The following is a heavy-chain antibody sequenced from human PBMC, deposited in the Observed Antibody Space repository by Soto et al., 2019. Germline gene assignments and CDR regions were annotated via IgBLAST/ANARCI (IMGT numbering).Heavy chain of an antibody. D-gene: IGHD3-10*01. CDR2: ISGSGGST. J-gene: IGHJ4*02. CDR1: GFTFRSYA. V-gene: IGHV3-23*01. Sequence: GSLRLSCAASGFTFRSYAMSWVRQAPGKGLEWVSAISGSGGSTYYADSVKGRFTISRDNSKNTLYLQMNSLRAEDTAVYYCAKDEVSMVRGVIVDYWGREPWSPSPQ. CDR3: AKDEVSMVRGVIVDY.